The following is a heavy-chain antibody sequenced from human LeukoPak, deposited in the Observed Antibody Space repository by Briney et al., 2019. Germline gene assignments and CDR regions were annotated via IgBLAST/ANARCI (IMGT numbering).Heavy chain of an antibody. V-gene: IGHV4-31*03. D-gene: IGHD4-17*01. CDR2: IYYSGST. Sequence: PSETLSLTCTVFGGSISSGGYYWSWIRQHPGKGLEWIGYIYYSGSTYYNPSLKSRVTISVDTSKNQFSLKLSSVTAADTAVYYCARDRSVTTFWFDPWGQGTLVTVSS. CDR3: ARDRSVTTFWFDP. CDR1: GGSISSGGYY. J-gene: IGHJ5*02.